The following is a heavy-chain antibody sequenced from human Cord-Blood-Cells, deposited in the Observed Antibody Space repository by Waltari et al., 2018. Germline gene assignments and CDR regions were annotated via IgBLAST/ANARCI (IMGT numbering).Heavy chain of an antibody. D-gene: IGHD6-13*01. V-gene: IGHV4-38-2*01. CDR2: IYHSGST. J-gene: IGHJ3*02. CDR3: AGVLGYSTDAFDI. Sequence: QVQLQESGPGLVKPSETXXXXXXXSGYXXSSGYYXXWIRQPPGKGLEWIGSIYHSGSTYYNPSLKSRVTISVDTSKNQFSLKLSSVTAADTAVYYCAGVLGYSTDAFDIWGQGTMVTVSS. CDR1: GYXXSSGYY.